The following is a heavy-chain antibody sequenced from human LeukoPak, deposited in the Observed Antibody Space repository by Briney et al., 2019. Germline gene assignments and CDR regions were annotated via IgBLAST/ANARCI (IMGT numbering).Heavy chain of an antibody. V-gene: IGHV3-7*01. CDR2: IKQDGGER. D-gene: IGHD3-10*01. Sequence: GGSLRLSCAASGVTFSYDWMSWGRGAPGKGGEGGANIKQDGGERYYVDSGKGRFTISRENAKNTLYLQMNSPSAEDTAVYYSARMEQLLLLLPRIFDYWGPGTLVTVSS. CDR3: ARMEQLLLLLPRIFDY. J-gene: IGHJ4*02. CDR1: GVTFSYDW.